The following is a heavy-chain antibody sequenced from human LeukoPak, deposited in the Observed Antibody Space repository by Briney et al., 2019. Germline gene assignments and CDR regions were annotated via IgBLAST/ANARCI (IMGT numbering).Heavy chain of an antibody. D-gene: IGHD3-22*01. CDR2: IRSKANSYAT. CDR3: TRPSYDSSVGGVVY. Sequence: PGGSLRLSCATSGFTFSGSAIHWVRQASGKGLEWVGRIRSKANSYATTDVASVKGRFTISRDDSKNTAYLEMSSLKTEDTAVYYCTRPSYDSSVGGVVYWGQGTLVTVSS. V-gene: IGHV3-73*01. CDR1: GFTFSGSA. J-gene: IGHJ4*02.